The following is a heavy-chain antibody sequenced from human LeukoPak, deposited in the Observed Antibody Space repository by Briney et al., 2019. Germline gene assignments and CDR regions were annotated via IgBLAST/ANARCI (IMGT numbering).Heavy chain of an antibody. D-gene: IGHD6-19*01. CDR1: GFTFSSYG. CDR2: ISSTSSYI. J-gene: IGHJ4*02. Sequence: KPGGSLRLSCAASGFTFSSYGMHWVRQAPGKGLEWVSSISSTSSYIYYADSVRGRFTISRDNAQKSLYLQMNSLRAEDTAVYYCARVGYSSGWYFDYWGQGTLVTVSS. CDR3: ARVGYSSGWYFDY. V-gene: IGHV3-21*01.